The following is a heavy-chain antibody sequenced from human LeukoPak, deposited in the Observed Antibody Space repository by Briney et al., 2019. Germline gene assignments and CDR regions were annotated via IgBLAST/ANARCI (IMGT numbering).Heavy chain of an antibody. D-gene: IGHD3-22*01. V-gene: IGHV4-39*01. CDR2: IYYSGST. J-gene: IGHJ4*02. CDR3: ARGGDYYDSSGHLGY. Sequence: SETLSLTCTVSGGSISSSSYYWGWIRQPPGKGLEWIGSIYYSGSTYYNPSLKSRVTISVDTSKNQFSLKLSSVTAADTAVYYCARGGDYYDSSGHLGYWGQGTLVTVSS. CDR1: GGSISSSSYY.